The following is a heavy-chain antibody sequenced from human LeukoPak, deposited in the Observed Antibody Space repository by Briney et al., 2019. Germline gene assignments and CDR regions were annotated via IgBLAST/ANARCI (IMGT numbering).Heavy chain of an antibody. CDR3: ARGLWFGESYFDY. J-gene: IGHJ4*02. Sequence: ASVKVSCKASGYTFTSYAMHWVRQAPGQRLEWMGWINAGNGNTKYSQKFQGRVTITRDTSASTAYMELSSLRSEDTAVYYCARGLWFGESYFDYWGQGTLVTVSS. CDR1: GYTFTSYA. CDR2: INAGNGNT. D-gene: IGHD3-10*01. V-gene: IGHV1-3*01.